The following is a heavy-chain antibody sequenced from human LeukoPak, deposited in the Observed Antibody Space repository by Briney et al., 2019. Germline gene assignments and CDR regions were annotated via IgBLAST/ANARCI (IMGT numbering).Heavy chain of an antibody. Sequence: NPSETLSLTCTVSGGSISSYNWSWIRQPPGKGLEWIGYIYCSGSINYNPSLKSRVTISVDTSKNQFSLKLSSVAAADTAVYYCASTIAVAGTPYAFDIWGQGTMGTVSS. D-gene: IGHD6-13*01. J-gene: IGHJ3*02. V-gene: IGHV4-59*01. CDR3: ASTIAVAGTPYAFDI. CDR2: IYCSGSI. CDR1: GGSISSYN.